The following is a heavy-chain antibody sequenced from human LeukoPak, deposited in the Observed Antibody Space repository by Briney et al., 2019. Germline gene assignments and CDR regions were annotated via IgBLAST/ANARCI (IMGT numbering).Heavy chain of an antibody. CDR3: ARVSGIAVAGKIDY. CDR2: IYYSGST. Sequence: PSETLSLTCTVSGGSVSSGSYYWSWIRQPPGKGLEWIGYIYYSGSTNYNPSLKSRVTISVDTSKNQFSLKLSSVTAADTAVYYCARVSGIAVAGKIDYWGQGILVTVSS. D-gene: IGHD6-19*01. V-gene: IGHV4-61*01. CDR1: GGSVSSGSYY. J-gene: IGHJ4*02.